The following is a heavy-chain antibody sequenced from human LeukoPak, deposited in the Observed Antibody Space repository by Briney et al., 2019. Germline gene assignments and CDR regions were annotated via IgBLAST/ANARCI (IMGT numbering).Heavy chain of an antibody. V-gene: IGHV3-23*01. Sequence: PGGSLRLSCAASGFTFSSYAMSWVRQAPGKGLEWVSAISGSGGSTYYADSVKGRFTISRDNAKNSLYLQMNSLRAEDTAVYYCARDQEGATRRFDPWGQGTLVTVSS. D-gene: IGHD1-26*01. J-gene: IGHJ5*02. CDR1: GFTFSSYA. CDR2: ISGSGGST. CDR3: ARDQEGATRRFDP.